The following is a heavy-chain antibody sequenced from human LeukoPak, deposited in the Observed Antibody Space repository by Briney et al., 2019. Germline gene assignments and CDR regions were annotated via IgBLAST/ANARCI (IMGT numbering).Heavy chain of an antibody. CDR3: GREASYYGSLYYFDF. J-gene: IGHJ4*02. Sequence: PGGSLRLSCAASGFTFRSYGMHWVRQAPGKGLEWVAVIWYDGSKKYYADSVKGRFTISRDNSKNTLYLEMNSLRVEDTAVYYCGREASYYGSLYYFDFWGQGTLVTVSS. CDR1: GFTFRSYG. CDR2: IWYDGSKK. D-gene: IGHD3-10*01. V-gene: IGHV3-33*01.